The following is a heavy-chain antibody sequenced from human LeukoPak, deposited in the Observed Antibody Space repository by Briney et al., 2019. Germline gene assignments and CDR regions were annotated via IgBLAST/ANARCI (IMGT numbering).Heavy chain of an antibody. D-gene: IGHD4-11*01. CDR2: INPIGGAT. CDR1: GYTFTTYY. Sequence: ASVKVSCKASGYTFTTYYIHWVREAPGQGLEWMGIINPIGGATDYAQKFQGRVTMTRDTSTSTVYMELSSLRSEDTAVYYCARQQGLQNLNFDYWGQGTLVTVSS. J-gene: IGHJ4*02. V-gene: IGHV1-46*01. CDR3: ARQQGLQNLNFDY.